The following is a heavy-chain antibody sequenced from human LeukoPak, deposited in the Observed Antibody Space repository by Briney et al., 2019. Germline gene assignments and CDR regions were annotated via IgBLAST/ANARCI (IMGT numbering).Heavy chain of an antibody. CDR3: ARTQHNTGSGYDFYDYVWGSYRPDALYI. CDR1: GGSISSGSYY. D-gene: IGHD3-16*02. J-gene: IGHJ3*02. V-gene: IGHV4-61*02. CDR2: IYTSGGT. Sequence: SETLSLTCTVSGGSISSGSYYWSWIRQPAGKGLEWIGRIYTSGGTNYNPSLKSRVTISVDTSKNQFSLKLSSVTAADTAVYYCARTQHNTGSGYDFYDYVWGSYRPDALYILGQGTMVTVSS.